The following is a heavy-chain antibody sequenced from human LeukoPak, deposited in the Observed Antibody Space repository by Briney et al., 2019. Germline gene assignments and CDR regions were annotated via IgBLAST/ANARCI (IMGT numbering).Heavy chain of an antibody. V-gene: IGHV3-11*05. CDR3: ARDLVAAATTGGYYFEY. CDR2: ISSSSYYT. CDR1: GFTFSDYY. D-gene: IGHD6-25*01. Sequence: GGSLRLSCAASGFTFSDYYMSWIRQAPGKGLEWVSYISSSSYYTNYADSVRGRFTISRDNAKNSLYLQMNSLRVEDTAVYYCARDLVAAATTGGYYFEYWGQGTLVTVSS. J-gene: IGHJ4*02.